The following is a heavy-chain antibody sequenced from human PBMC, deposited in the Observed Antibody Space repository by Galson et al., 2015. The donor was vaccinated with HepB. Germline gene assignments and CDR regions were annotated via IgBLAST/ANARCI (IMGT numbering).Heavy chain of an antibody. CDR2: ISGRRNYI. V-gene: IGHV3-21*01. D-gene: IGHD3-10*01. Sequence: SLRLSCAGSGFNFRNYSMNWVRQAPGKGLEWVSSISGRRNYIYYADSVKGRFTISRDNAKNLLYLQMHTLRAEDTAVYFCARPPVGYNGSGTPLYYFDLWGQGTLVSVSS. CDR1: GFNFRNYS. J-gene: IGHJ4*02. CDR3: ARPPVGYNGSGTPLYYFDL.